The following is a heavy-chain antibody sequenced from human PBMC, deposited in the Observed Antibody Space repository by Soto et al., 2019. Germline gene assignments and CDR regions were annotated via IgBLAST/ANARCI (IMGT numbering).Heavy chain of an antibody. CDR1: GGTFSRYA. CDR3: ARDGPLYDSSGYYYRY. D-gene: IGHD3-22*01. Sequence: QVQLVQSGAEVKKPGSSVKVSCKASGGTFSRYAINWVRQAPGQGLEWMGGIIPMFGTANYAQKFQGRVTITAEESTNTGYMALRSLISEDTDVYYCARDGPLYDSSGYYYRYWGQGTLVTVSS. J-gene: IGHJ4*02. V-gene: IGHV1-69*01. CDR2: IIPMFGTA.